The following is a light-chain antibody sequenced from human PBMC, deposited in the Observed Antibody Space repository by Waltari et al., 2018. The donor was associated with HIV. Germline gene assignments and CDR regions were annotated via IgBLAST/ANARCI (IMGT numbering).Light chain of an antibody. CDR1: SSDLGFYTY. CDR3: TSYTATDTLI. Sequence: QSALTPPASVSGSPGQSTTISFTGTSSDLGFYTYLSWYRQVPGRVPKVIIYEGTSPPSGGSNRCCGASSGSTAALTISDRQVEDEADDYCTSYTATDTLIFGGGTKVTVL. J-gene: IGLJ2*01. V-gene: IGLV2-14*01. CDR2: EGT.